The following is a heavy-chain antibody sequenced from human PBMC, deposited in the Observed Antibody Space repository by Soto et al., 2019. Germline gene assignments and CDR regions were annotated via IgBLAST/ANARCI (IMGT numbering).Heavy chain of an antibody. CDR3: ARVLNQRYYFDY. D-gene: IGHD2-21*01. V-gene: IGHV1-3*01. CDR2: INAGNGNT. J-gene: IGHJ4*02. CDR1: GYTFTSYA. Sequence: GASVKVSCKASGYTFTSYAMHWVRQAPGQRLEWMGWINAGNGNTKYSQKFQGRVTITRDTSASTAYMELSSLRSEDTAVYYCARVLNQRYYFDYWGQGTLVTVSS.